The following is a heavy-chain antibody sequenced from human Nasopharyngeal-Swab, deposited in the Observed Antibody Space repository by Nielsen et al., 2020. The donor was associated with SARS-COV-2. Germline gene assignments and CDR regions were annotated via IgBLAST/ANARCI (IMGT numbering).Heavy chain of an antibody. J-gene: IGHJ6*03. Sequence: SQSLSLTCAISGDSVSSCSAAWNWVRQSPSGGLEWGGRTYYRSKWYNDYAVSVKSRITINPDTSKNQFSLHLNSVTHEDTAVYYCARARGAYGDYYYYYYTDVWGKGTTVTVSS. V-gene: IGHV6-1*01. D-gene: IGHD4-17*01. CDR2: TYYRSKWYN. CDR3: ARARGAYGDYYYYYYTDV. CDR1: GDSVSSCSAA.